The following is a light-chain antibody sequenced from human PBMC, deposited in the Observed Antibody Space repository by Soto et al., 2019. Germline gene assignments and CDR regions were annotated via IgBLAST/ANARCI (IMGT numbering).Light chain of an antibody. Sequence: DIQMTQSPPTLSASVGDRVTITCRASQSIRHYLAWYQQMPGKAPKLLIYGASTLQSGVPSRFSGSASGTELTIKISSMQTDDFGTYFCQHHNSYSQTFGQGTKVDIK. CDR2: GAS. V-gene: IGKV1-5*01. J-gene: IGKJ1*01. CDR3: QHHNSYSQT. CDR1: QSIRHY.